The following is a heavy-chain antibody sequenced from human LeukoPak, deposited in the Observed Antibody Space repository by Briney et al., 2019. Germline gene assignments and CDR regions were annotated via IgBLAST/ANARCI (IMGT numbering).Heavy chain of an antibody. V-gene: IGHV3-23*01. CDR1: GFTISSYA. Sequence: PGGSLRLSCAASGFTISSYAMSWVRQAPGKGPEWVSIISGSGGSTFYADSVKGRFTISRDTSKNTLYLQMNSLRAEDTAVYYCARVIRWGRRELLGFDYWGQGTLVTVSS. CDR3: ARVIRWGRRELLGFDY. CDR2: ISGSGGST. D-gene: IGHD1-26*01. J-gene: IGHJ4*02.